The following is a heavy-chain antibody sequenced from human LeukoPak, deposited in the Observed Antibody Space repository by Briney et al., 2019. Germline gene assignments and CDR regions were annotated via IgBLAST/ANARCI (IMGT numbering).Heavy chain of an antibody. Sequence: PGGSLRLSCAVSGFTVSSNYMSWVRQAPGKGLEWVCIFYSAGNTYYADSVKGRFTISRDNAKNSLYLQMNSLRAEDTAVYYCAGFGEFLDAFDIWGQGTMVTVSS. D-gene: IGHD3-10*01. CDR1: GFTVSSNY. CDR2: FYSAGNT. V-gene: IGHV3-53*01. J-gene: IGHJ3*02. CDR3: AGFGEFLDAFDI.